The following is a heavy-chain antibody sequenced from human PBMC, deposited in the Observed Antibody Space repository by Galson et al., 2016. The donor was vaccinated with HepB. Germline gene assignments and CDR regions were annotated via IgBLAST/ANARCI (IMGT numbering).Heavy chain of an antibody. J-gene: IGHJ5*02. CDR1: GDSISGYY. Sequence: SETLSLTCTVSGDSISGYYWSWIRQPPGKGLEWIGFIYYSGSTTYNPSLKSRVTLSVDTSKNQFSLKLSSVTAVDTAVYYCAKVTGEGWFDPWGQGILVTVSS. CDR2: IYYSGST. CDR3: AKVTGEGWFDP. D-gene: IGHD7-27*01. V-gene: IGHV4-59*01.